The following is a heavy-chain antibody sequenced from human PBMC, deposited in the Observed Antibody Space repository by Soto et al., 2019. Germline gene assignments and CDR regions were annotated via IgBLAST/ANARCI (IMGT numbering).Heavy chain of an antibody. CDR1: GFTFSSYG. CDR3: AKAQSYTIFGVVIGKSSDCMDV. Sequence: QVQLVESGGGVVQPGRSLRLSCAASGFTFSSYGMHWVRQAPGKGLEWVAVISYDGSNKYYADSVKGRFTISRDNSKNTRDLQMNSLRAEDTAVYYCAKAQSYTIFGVVIGKSSDCMDVWGQGTTVTVSS. D-gene: IGHD3-3*01. CDR2: ISYDGSNK. V-gene: IGHV3-30*18. J-gene: IGHJ6*02.